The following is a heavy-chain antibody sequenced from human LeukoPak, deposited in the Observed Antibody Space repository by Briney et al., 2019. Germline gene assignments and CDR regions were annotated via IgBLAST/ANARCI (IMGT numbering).Heavy chain of an antibody. CDR3: ARDGATPHAPHSSSWKIPYFDY. J-gene: IGHJ4*02. D-gene: IGHD6-13*01. CDR1: GFTFSSYA. V-gene: IGHV3-30*04. Sequence: GRSLRLSCAASGFTFSSYAMHWVRQAPGKGLEWVAVISYDGSNKYYADSVKGRFTISRDNSKNTLYLQMNSLRAEDTAVYYCARDGATPHAPHSSSWKIPYFDYWGQGTLVTVSS. CDR2: ISYDGSNK.